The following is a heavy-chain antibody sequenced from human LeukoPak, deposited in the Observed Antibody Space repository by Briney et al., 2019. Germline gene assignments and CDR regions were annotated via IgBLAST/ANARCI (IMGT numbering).Heavy chain of an antibody. CDR1: GYTFTGYY. J-gene: IGHJ4*02. V-gene: IGHV1-2*04. Sequence: ASVKVSCKASGYTFTGYYMHWVRQAPGQGLEWMGWINPNSGGTNYAQKFQGWVTMTRDTSISTAYMELSRLRSDDTAVYYCARAVFGAVTYFDYWGQGTLVTVSS. D-gene: IGHD3-3*01. CDR3: ARAVFGAVTYFDY. CDR2: INPNSGGT.